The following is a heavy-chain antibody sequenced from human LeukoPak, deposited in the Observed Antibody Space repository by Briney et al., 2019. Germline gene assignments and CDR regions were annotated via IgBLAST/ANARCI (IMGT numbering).Heavy chain of an antibody. D-gene: IGHD5-24*01. CDR2: INTSGRN. J-gene: IGHJ4*02. CDR1: GGSISRGSYY. V-gene: IGHV4-61*02. Sequence: KPSETLSLTCTVSGGSISRGSYYWSWLRQPAGKGLEWIGRINTSGRNNYNPSLKSRVTISVDTSKNQFSLKLSSVTAADTAVYYCARHRDGYNLYYFDYWGQGTLVTVSS. CDR3: ARHRDGYNLYYFDY.